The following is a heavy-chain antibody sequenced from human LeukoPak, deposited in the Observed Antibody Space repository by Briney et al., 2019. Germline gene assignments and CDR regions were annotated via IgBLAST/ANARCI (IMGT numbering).Heavy chain of an antibody. V-gene: IGHV3-21*06. Sequence: GGSLRLSCAASGFIVSSYWMHWVRQAPGKGLEWVSAISSSSSHIYYADSVKGRFTISRDNAKNSLYLEMNGLRVEDTAVYYCASQIVGAGHWGQGTLVTVSS. J-gene: IGHJ4*02. CDR2: ISSSSSHI. CDR1: GFIVSSYW. CDR3: ASQIVGAGH. D-gene: IGHD1-26*01.